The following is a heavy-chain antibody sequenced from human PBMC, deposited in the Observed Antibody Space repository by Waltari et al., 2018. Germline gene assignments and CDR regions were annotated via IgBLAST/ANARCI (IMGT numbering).Heavy chain of an antibody. D-gene: IGHD2-2*02. CDR2: IWFDGSDK. CDR1: GFTVGNFG. Sequence: QVNLVESGGGVVQPGGSLRLSCATSGFTVGNFGMHWVRQAPGKGLEWVALIWFDGSDKFYADSVRGRFTISRDNSARTLYLDMDSLRLDDTAMYYCAKDAFGNTYLDFWGQGTLVTVSS. CDR3: AKDAFGNTYLDF. J-gene: IGHJ4*02. V-gene: IGHV3-30*02.